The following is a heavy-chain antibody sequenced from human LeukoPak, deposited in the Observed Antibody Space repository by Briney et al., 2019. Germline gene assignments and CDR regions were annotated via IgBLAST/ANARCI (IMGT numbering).Heavy chain of an antibody. V-gene: IGHV3-23*01. Sequence: PGGSLRLSCAASGFTFSNYDMSWVRQAPGKGLEWVSSISDGGGSTYYADSVKGRFTISRDNSKNTLYLQMTNLRAADTAVYYCAKDLSRAVAADWFDPWDQGSLVTVSS. CDR3: AKDLSRAVAADWFDP. CDR1: GFTFSNYD. CDR2: ISDGGGST. D-gene: IGHD6-19*01. J-gene: IGHJ5*02.